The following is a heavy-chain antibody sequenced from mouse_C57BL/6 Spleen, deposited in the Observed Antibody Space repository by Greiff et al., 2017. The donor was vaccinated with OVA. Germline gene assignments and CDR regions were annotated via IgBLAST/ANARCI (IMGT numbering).Heavy chain of an antibody. D-gene: IGHD2-1*01. CDR3: ASVYYGNYGFAY. CDR1: GFTFSDYY. J-gene: IGHJ3*01. Sequence: EVQVVESEGGLVQPGSSMKLSCTASGFTFSDYYMAWVRQVPEKGLEWVANINYDGSSTYYLDSLKGRFIISRDNAKNILYLQMSSLKSEDTATYYCASVYYGNYGFAYWGQGTLVTVSA. CDR2: INYDGSST. V-gene: IGHV5-16*01.